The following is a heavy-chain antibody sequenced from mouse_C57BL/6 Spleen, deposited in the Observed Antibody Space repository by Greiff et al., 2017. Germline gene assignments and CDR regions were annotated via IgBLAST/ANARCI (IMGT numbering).Heavy chain of an antibody. J-gene: IGHJ4*01. V-gene: IGHV1-78*01. CDR1: GYTFTDHT. CDR3: ARGNDDNPNYYAMDY. CDR2: IYPRDGST. Sequence: VQLQQSDAELVKPGASVKISCKVSGYTFTDHTIHWMKQRPEQGLEWIGYIYPRDGSTKYNEKFKGKATLTADKSSSTAYMQLNSLTSEDSAVYFCARGNDDNPNYYAMDYWGQGTSVTVSS. D-gene: IGHD1-3*01.